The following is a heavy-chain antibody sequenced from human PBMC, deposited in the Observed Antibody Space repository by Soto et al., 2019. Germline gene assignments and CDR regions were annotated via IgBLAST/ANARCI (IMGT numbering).Heavy chain of an antibody. CDR3: AKDRRAGGNYGFYSDF. CDR1: GFTFSSYG. D-gene: IGHD1-7*01. CDR2: SSATGAGT. V-gene: IGHV3-23*01. J-gene: IGHJ4*02. Sequence: GGSLRLSCAASGFTFSSYGMTWVRQVPGKGLEWVSFSSATGAGTYYADSVKGRFTISRDNSKNTLYLQMTSLRADDTAVYYCAKDRRAGGNYGFYSDFWGQGAMVTVYS.